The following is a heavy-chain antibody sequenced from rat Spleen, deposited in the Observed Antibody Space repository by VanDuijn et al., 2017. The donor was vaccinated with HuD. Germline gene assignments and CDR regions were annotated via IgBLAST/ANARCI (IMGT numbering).Heavy chain of an antibody. CDR3: ARQNWTYYFDY. CDR2: IGNNGSIT. J-gene: IGHJ2*01. D-gene: IGHD4-2*01. Sequence: EVQLVESGGGLVQPGRSLKLSCAASGFTFSDYYMAWVRQAPKKGLEWVATIGNNGSITYYLDSVKGRFTISRDNAKSTLYLQMDSLRSVDTATYYCARQNWTYYFDYWGQGVMVTVSS. V-gene: IGHV5-7*01. CDR1: GFTFSDYY.